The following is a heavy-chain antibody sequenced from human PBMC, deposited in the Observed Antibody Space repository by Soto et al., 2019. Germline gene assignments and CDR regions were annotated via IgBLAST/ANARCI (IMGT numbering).Heavy chain of an antibody. V-gene: IGHV3-30-3*01. CDR2: ISYDGSNK. CDR1: GFTFSSYA. D-gene: IGHD4-4*01. J-gene: IGHJ6*02. Sequence: PGGSLRLSCAASGFTFSSYAMHWVRQAPGKGLEWVAVISYDGSNKYYADSVKGRFTISRDNSKNTLYLQMNSLRAEDTAVYYCARWMTTVTDYYYGMDVWGQGTTVTVSS. CDR3: ARWMTTVTDYYYGMDV.